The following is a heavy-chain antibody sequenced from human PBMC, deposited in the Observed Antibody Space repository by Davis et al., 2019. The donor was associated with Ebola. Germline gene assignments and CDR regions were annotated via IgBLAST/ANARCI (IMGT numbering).Heavy chain of an antibody. V-gene: IGHV4-59*01. J-gene: IGHJ6*02. CDR3: AGLAARSSYYYGMDV. CDR1: GGSISSYY. D-gene: IGHD6-6*01. Sequence: MPSETLSLTCPVSGGSISSYYWSWIRQPPGKGLEWIGYIYYSGSTNYNPSLKSRVTISVDTSKNQFSLKLSSVTAADTAVYYCAGLAARSSYYYGMDVWGQGTTVTVSS. CDR2: IYYSGST.